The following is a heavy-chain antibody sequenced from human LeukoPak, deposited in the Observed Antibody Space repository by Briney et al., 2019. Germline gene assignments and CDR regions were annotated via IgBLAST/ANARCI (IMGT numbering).Heavy chain of an antibody. CDR1: GFTFDDYG. CDR2: INWNGGST. CDR3: ARLAAAHHFDY. V-gene: IGHV3-20*04. D-gene: IGHD6-13*01. Sequence: GGSLRLSCAASGFTFDDYGMSWVRQAPGKGLEWVSGINWNGGSTGYADSVKGRFTISRDNAKNTLYLQMNSLRAEDTAVYYCARLAAAHHFDYWGQGTLVPVSS. J-gene: IGHJ4*02.